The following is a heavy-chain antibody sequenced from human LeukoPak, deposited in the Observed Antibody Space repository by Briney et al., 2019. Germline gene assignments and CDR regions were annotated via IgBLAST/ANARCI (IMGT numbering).Heavy chain of an antibody. CDR2: IVVGSGNT. Sequence: GTSVKVSCKTSGFTFISSAVQWVRQARGQRLEWIGWIVVGSGNTNYAQKFQERVTITRDMSTSTAYMELSSLRSEDTAVHYCAADPSYSSGYRYYFDYWGQGTLVTVSS. CDR1: GFTFISSA. V-gene: IGHV1-58*01. J-gene: IGHJ4*02. CDR3: AADPSYSSGYRYYFDY. D-gene: IGHD3-22*01.